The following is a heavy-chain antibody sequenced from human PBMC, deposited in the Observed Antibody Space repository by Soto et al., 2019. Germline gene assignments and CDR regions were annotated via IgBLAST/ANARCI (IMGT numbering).Heavy chain of an antibody. V-gene: IGHV1-2*04. Sequence: ASVKVSCKASGYTFTGYYMHWVRRAPGQGLEWMGWINPNSGGTNYAQKFQGWVTMTRDTSISTAYMELSRLRSDDTAVYYCAREKGYSYAYYYYYGMDVWGQGTTVTVSS. CDR2: INPNSGGT. D-gene: IGHD5-18*01. CDR3: AREKGYSYAYYYYYGMDV. J-gene: IGHJ6*02. CDR1: GYTFTGYY.